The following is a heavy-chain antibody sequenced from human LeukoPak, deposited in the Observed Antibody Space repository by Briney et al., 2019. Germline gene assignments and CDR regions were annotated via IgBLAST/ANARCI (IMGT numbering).Heavy chain of an antibody. CDR2: IYSGGST. J-gene: IGHJ4*02. V-gene: IGHV3-53*01. CDR1: GFTFSSNY. CDR3: ARDPTPPYSGKHI. Sequence: GGSLRLSCAASGFTFSSNYMSWVRQAPGKGLEGVSVIYSGGSTYYSDSVKGRFTISRDNSKNTLYLQMNSLRAEDTAVYYCARDPTPPYSGKHIWGQGTLVTVSS. D-gene: IGHD1-26*01.